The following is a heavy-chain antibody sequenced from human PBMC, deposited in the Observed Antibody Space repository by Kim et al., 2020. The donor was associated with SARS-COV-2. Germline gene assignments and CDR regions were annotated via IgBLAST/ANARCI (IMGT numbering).Heavy chain of an antibody. CDR3: ASARTYYYDSSGYYQLDY. J-gene: IGHJ4*02. CDR2: IWYNRSNK. Sequence: EGVAVIWYNRSNKNYADSGHGRFTISRDNSKNTLYLQMNSLRAEDTAVYYCASARTYYYDSSGYYQLDYWGQGTLVTVSS. V-gene: IGHV3-33*01. D-gene: IGHD3-22*01.